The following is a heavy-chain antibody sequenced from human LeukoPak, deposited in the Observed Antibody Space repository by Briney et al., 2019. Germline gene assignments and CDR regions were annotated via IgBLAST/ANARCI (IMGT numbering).Heavy chain of an antibody. D-gene: IGHD5-12*01. CDR1: GFTFDDYT. Sequence: GGSLRLSCAASGFTFDDYTMHWVRQAPGKGLEWVSPISWDGGSTYYGDSVKGRFAISRDNNKNSLYLQMNSLRTEDTALYYCAKDTSRGYNYYYYMDVWGKGTTVTVSS. CDR2: ISWDGGST. CDR3: AKDTSRGYNYYYYMDV. J-gene: IGHJ6*03. V-gene: IGHV3-43*01.